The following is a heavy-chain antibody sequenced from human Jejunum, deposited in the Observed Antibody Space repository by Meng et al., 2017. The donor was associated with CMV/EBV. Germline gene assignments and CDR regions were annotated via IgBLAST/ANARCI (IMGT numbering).Heavy chain of an antibody. J-gene: IGHJ4*02. Sequence: QVQLVESGGGLVKPGGSLSLSCAASGFTFSDHYMTWIRQAPGKGLEWVSYISSRSSYTNHADAVKGRFAISRDNSKNTLYLQMSSLRVEDTAVYSCADIGVGDQGFWGQGTLVTVSS. CDR1: GFTFSDHY. D-gene: IGHD3-3*01. V-gene: IGHV3-11*05. CDR3: ADIGVGDQGF. CDR2: ISSRSSYT.